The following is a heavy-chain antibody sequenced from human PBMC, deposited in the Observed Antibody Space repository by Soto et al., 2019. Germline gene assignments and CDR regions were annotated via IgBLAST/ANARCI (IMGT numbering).Heavy chain of an antibody. Sequence: QVQLVQSGAEVKKPGSSVKVSCKASGGTFSSYAISWVRQAPGQGLEWMGGIIPIFGTSNYAQKFQGRVTITADESTSTGYMELSSLRSEDTAVYYCASGRDIVFVPAGGGFDYWGQGTLVTVSS. J-gene: IGHJ4*02. CDR1: GGTFSSYA. D-gene: IGHD2-2*01. V-gene: IGHV1-69*12. CDR2: IIPIFGTS. CDR3: ASGRDIVFVPAGGGFDY.